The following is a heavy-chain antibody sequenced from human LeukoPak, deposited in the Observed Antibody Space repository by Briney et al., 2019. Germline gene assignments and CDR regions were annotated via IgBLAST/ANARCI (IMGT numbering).Heavy chain of an antibody. Sequence: HPGGSLRLSCAASGFTFSSYAMSWVRQAPGKGLEWVSYISSSGSIIYYSDSVKGRFTISRDNAKNSLYLQMNSLRAEDTAVYYCARAEYSYDSSGFHLYDYWGQGTLVTVSS. J-gene: IGHJ4*02. CDR1: GFTFSSYA. CDR3: ARAEYSYDSSGFHLYDY. D-gene: IGHD3-22*01. CDR2: ISSSGSII. V-gene: IGHV3-48*04.